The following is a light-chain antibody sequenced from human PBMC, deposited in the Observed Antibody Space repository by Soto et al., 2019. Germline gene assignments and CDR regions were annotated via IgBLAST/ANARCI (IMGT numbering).Light chain of an antibody. Sequence: DIVMTQSPDSLAVSLGERATINCKSSQSVLYSSNNKNYLAWYQQKPGQPPKLLIYWASTRESGVPDRFSGSGSGTDFTLTISSLQAEDVAVYYCQQYYSTPRTVGQGNKVDIK. CDR3: QQYYSTPRT. CDR2: WAS. V-gene: IGKV4-1*01. J-gene: IGKJ1*01. CDR1: QSVLYSSNNKNY.